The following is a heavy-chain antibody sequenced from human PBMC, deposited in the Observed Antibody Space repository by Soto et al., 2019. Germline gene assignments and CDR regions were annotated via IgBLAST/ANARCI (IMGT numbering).Heavy chain of an antibody. Sequence: GASVKVSCKASGYTFTSYGISWVRQAPGQGLEWMGWISAYNGNTNYAQKLQGRVTMTTDTSTSTAHMELRSLRSDDTAVYYCARVLVITMVRGVIMGLDYWGQGTLVTVSS. D-gene: IGHD3-10*01. CDR1: GYTFTSYG. J-gene: IGHJ4*02. CDR3: ARVLVITMVRGVIMGLDY. CDR2: ISAYNGNT. V-gene: IGHV1-18*01.